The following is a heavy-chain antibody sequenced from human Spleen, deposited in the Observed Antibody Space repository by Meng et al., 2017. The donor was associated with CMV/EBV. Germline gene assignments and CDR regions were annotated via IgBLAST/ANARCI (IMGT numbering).Heavy chain of an antibody. J-gene: IGHJ4*02. CDR1: YY. CDR2: IFYTGST. Sequence: YYCCCLRQPTGKVLECICYIFYTGSTNSNPSLKSRVVISVDTSKNQFFLRLRSVTAADTAVYYCTRDVANYDSSDYYRTLDLWSQGTLVTVSS. D-gene: IGHD3-22*01. CDR3: TRDVANYDSSDYYRTLDL. V-gene: IGHV4-59*01.